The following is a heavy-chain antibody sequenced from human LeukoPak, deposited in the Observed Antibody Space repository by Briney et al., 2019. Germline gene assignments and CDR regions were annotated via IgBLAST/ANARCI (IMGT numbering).Heavy chain of an antibody. CDR3: AKDKYYGTGTYRELDY. CDR1: GFTFSTYW. V-gene: IGHV3-7*05. J-gene: IGHJ4*02. Sequence: PGGSLRLSCAASGFTFSTYWMSWVRQAPGKGLEWVANIKEDGSEKYYVDSVKGRFTISRDNAKNSLYLQMNSLKTEDTALYFCAKDKYYGTGTYRELDYWGQGTLVTVSS. CDR2: IKEDGSEK. D-gene: IGHD3-10*01.